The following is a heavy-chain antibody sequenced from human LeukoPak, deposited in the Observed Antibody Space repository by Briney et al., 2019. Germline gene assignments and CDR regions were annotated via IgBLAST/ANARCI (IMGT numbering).Heavy chain of an antibody. D-gene: IGHD3-3*01. CDR1: GYTFTGYY. CDR2: MNPNSGNT. Sequence: ASVKVSCKASGYTFTGYYMHWVRQAPGQGLEWMGWMNPNSGNTGYAQKFQGRVTMTRNTSMSTAYMELSSLRSEDTAVYYCARGSRVTIFGVVIKYYYYYMDVWGKGTTVTVSS. CDR3: ARGSRVTIFGVVIKYYYYYMDV. V-gene: IGHV1-8*02. J-gene: IGHJ6*03.